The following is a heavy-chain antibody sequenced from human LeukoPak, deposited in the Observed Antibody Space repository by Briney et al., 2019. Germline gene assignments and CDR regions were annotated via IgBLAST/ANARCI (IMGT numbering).Heavy chain of an antibody. D-gene: IGHD6-13*01. J-gene: IGHJ4*02. CDR3: ARTPGGAAAGPIFDY. V-gene: IGHV4-59*01. CDR2: IYYSGST. Sequence: SETLSLTCTVSGGSISSYYWSWIRQPPGKGLEWIGYIYYSGSTNYNPSLKSRVTISVDTSKNQFSLKLSSVTAADTAVYYCARTPGGAAAGPIFDYWGQGTLATVSS. CDR1: GGSISSYY.